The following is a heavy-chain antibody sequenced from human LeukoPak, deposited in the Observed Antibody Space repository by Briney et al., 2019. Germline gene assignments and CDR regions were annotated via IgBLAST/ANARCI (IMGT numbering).Heavy chain of an antibody. D-gene: IGHD5-24*01. Sequence: GGSLRLSCAASGFTFSRYWMSWVRQAPGKGLEWVANINQDGSEKYYVDSVKGRFTISRDNAKNSLYLQMNSLRAEDTAVYYCARERDPGWYFDLWGRGTLVTVSS. CDR1: GFTFSRYW. CDR3: ARERDPGWYFDL. CDR2: INQDGSEK. J-gene: IGHJ2*01. V-gene: IGHV3-7*01.